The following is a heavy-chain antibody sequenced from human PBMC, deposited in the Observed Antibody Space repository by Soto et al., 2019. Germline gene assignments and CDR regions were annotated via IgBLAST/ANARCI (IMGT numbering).Heavy chain of an antibody. V-gene: IGHV1-69*02. D-gene: IGHD1-1*01. CDR1: GDTFSTYS. Sequence: ASVKVSCTTSGDTFSTYSVNWVRQAPGQGLEWMGRIIPIVSVANYAQKFQGRVTITADKSTSTVYMDLSGLTSEDTAVYYCARRDGTDHYFDYWGQGTLVTVSS. CDR2: IIPIVSVA. CDR3: ARRDGTDHYFDY. J-gene: IGHJ4*02.